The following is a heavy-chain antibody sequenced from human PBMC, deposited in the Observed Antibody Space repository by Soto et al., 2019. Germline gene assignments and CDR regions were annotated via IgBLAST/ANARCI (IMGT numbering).Heavy chain of an antibody. CDR2: INNDGSNT. Sequence: EVQLVESGGGLVQPGESLRLSCAASGFSFSSSWMHWVRQAPGKGLVWVSRINNDGSNTRYADSVKGRFTVSGDNAKNTLYLQMNSLRAEDTAVYYCARPYDFWTGYYLPGDSWGQGTLVTVSS. CDR3: ARPYDFWTGYYLPGDS. J-gene: IGHJ5*02. D-gene: IGHD3-3*01. CDR1: GFSFSSSW. V-gene: IGHV3-74*01.